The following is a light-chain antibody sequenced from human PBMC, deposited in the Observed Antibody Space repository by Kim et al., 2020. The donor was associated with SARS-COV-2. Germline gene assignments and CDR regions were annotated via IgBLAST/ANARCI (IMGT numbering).Light chain of an antibody. J-gene: IGKJ4*01. CDR1: KSVSTD. Sequence: LLPGKRANLSCGATKSVSTDLFRYQQKPGQAPTLLISDASDRATGIPARFGGSGFGTDFTLTISSLEPEDSAVYYCLQRNHWPLTFGGGTKVDIK. CDR3: LQRNHWPLT. V-gene: IGKV3-11*01. CDR2: DAS.